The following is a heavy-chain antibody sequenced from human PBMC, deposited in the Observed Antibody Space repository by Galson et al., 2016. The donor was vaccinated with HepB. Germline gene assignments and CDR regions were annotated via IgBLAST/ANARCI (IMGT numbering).Heavy chain of an antibody. Sequence: SVKVSCKASGYTFTSYYMHWVRQAPGQGLEWMGIINPSGGTTTYAQKFQGRVTMTWDTSTSTVYMERRSMGSEDTAIYYCARDQGFGEDNWGQGTLVTVSS. V-gene: IGHV1-46*01. CDR3: ARDQGFGEDN. D-gene: IGHD3-10*01. CDR1: GYTFTSYY. J-gene: IGHJ4*02. CDR2: INPSGGTT.